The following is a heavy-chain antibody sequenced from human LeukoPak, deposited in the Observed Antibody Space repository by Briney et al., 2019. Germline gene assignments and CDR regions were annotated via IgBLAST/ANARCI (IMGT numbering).Heavy chain of an antibody. CDR3: AWGPDLAEVGH. Sequence: MPSETLSLTCDVSGGSINDRYLSWIRQPPGNGLEWIGHIHPSGSTHKNASLDSRVTFSLDMSKNQFSLRLTSLRAADTAMYYCAWGPDLAEVGHWGQGILVIVSS. V-gene: IGHV4-4*08. D-gene: IGHD3-16*01. CDR1: GGSINDRY. J-gene: IGHJ4*02. CDR2: IHPSGST.